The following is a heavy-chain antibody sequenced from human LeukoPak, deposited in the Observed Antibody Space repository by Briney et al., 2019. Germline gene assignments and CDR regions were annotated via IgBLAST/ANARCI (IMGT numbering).Heavy chain of an antibody. CDR1: DGSFSSYY. CDR3: AITPSHSSSWYGAFYY. CDR2: IYYSGST. D-gene: IGHD6-13*01. Sequence: SETLSLTCAVYDGSFSSYYWGWIRQPPGKGLEWIGSIYYSGSTYYNPSLKSRVTISVDTSKNQFSLKLSSVTAADTAVYYCAITPSHSSSWYGAFYYWGQGTLVTVSS. J-gene: IGHJ4*02. V-gene: IGHV4-39*01.